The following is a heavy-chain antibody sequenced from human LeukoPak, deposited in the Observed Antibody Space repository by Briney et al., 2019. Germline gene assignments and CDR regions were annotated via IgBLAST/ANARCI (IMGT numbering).Heavy chain of an antibody. V-gene: IGHV4-34*01. J-gene: IGHJ5*02. CDR2: INHSGST. Sequence: SETLSLTCAVYGGSFSGYYWSWIRQPPGKGLEWIGEINHSGSTNYNPSLKSRVTISVDTSKNQLSLKLSSVTAADTAVYYCANLYSYSDTPPDNWFDPWGQGTLVTVSS. D-gene: IGHD5-18*01. CDR1: GGSFSGYY. CDR3: ANLYSYSDTPPDNWFDP.